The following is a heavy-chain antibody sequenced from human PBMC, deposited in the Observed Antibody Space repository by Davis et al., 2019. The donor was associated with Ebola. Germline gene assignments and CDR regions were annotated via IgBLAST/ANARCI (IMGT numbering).Heavy chain of an antibody. Sequence: ASVKVSCKASGYTFTGYYMHWVRQAPGQGLEWMGWINPNSGGTNYAQNFQGRVTMTRDTSISTAYMELISLRSDDTAVYYCARTASYSNYVHNYYYYMDVWGKGTTVTVSS. CDR1: GYTFTGYY. D-gene: IGHD4-11*01. J-gene: IGHJ6*03. CDR2: INPNSGGT. CDR3: ARTASYSNYVHNYYYYMDV. V-gene: IGHV1-2*02.